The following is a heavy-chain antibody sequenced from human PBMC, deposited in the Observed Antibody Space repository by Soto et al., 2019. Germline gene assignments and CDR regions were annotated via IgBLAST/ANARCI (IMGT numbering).Heavy chain of an antibody. CDR3: ARGGYDSSGYYYYYYYGMDV. CDR1: GGSISSYY. Sequence: SETLSLTCTVSGGSISSYYWRWIRQPPGKGLEWIGYIYYSGSTNYNPSLKSRVTISVDTSKNQFSLKLSSVTAADTAVYYCARGGYDSSGYYYYYYYGMDVWGQGTTVTVSS. CDR2: IYYSGST. D-gene: IGHD3-22*01. J-gene: IGHJ6*02. V-gene: IGHV4-59*01.